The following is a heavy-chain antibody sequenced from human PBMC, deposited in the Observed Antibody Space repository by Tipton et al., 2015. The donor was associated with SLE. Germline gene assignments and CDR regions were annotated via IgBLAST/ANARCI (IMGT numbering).Heavy chain of an antibody. J-gene: IGHJ4*02. CDR1: GGSISSGASF. CDR3: ATGGFSGYGPADY. D-gene: IGHD5-12*01. V-gene: IGHV4-31*03. CDR2: VSYSGNT. Sequence: TLSLTCTVSGGSISSGASFWTWIRQHPGKGLEWIGYVSYSGNTYFNPSLRSRLTMSVDTSKNQFSLNLSSVTAADTAVYFCATGGFSGYGPADYWGQGTLVTVPS.